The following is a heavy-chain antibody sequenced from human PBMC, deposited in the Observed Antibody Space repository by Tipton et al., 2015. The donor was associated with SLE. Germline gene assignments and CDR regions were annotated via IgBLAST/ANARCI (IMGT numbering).Heavy chain of an antibody. CDR1: GGSISSGSYY. Sequence: TLSLTCTVSGGSISSGSYYWSWIRQPAGKGLEWIGRIYTSGSTNYNPSLKSRVSFSVDTSKNQFSLKMCSVTAADTAVYHCARTLRGSLYNRARYDYYYMDVWGQGTTVTVSS. D-gene: IGHD3-10*01. V-gene: IGHV4-61*02. CDR3: ARTLRGSLYNRARYDYYYMDV. CDR2: IYTSGST. J-gene: IGHJ6*03.